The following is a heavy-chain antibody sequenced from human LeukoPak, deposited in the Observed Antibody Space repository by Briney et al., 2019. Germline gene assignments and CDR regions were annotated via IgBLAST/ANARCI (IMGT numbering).Heavy chain of an antibody. CDR1: GYTFTSYG. Sequence: ASVKVSCKASGYTFTSYGISWVRQAPGQGLEWMGWISAYNGNTNYAQKLQGRVTMTTDTSTSTAYMELRSLRSDDTAVYYCAREEAVAGPEYFQHWGQGTLVTVSS. CDR3: AREEAVAGPEYFQH. D-gene: IGHD6-19*01. V-gene: IGHV1-18*01. CDR2: ISAYNGNT. J-gene: IGHJ1*01.